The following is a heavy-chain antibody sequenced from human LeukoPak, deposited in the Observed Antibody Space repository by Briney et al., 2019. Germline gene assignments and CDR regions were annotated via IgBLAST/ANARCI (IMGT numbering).Heavy chain of an antibody. V-gene: IGHV3-30*02. Sequence: PGGSLRLSCAASGFTFSSYGMHWVRQAPGKGLEWVAFIRYDGSNKYYADSVEGRFTISRDNSKNTLYLQMNSLRAEDTAVYYCAKDRGLALDYWGQGTLVTVSS. CDR2: IRYDGSNK. CDR3: AKDRGLALDY. J-gene: IGHJ4*02. CDR1: GFTFSSYG. D-gene: IGHD3-16*01.